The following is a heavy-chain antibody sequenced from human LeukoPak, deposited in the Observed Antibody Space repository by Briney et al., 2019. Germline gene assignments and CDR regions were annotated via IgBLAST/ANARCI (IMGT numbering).Heavy chain of an antibody. J-gene: IGHJ4*02. CDR1: GGTFSNYV. V-gene: IGHV1-69*13. D-gene: IGHD4-17*01. Sequence: SVKVSCKASGGTFSNYVISWVRQAPRQGLEWMGRIIPIFGTANYAQKFQGKVTITADESTNTAYMELSSLRSEDTAVYYCARNERYGDTRLYHFDYWGQGTLVTVSS. CDR2: IIPIFGTA. CDR3: ARNERYGDTRLYHFDY.